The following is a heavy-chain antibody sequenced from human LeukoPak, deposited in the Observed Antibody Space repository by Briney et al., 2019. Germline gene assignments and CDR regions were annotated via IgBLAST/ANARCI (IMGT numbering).Heavy chain of an antibody. Sequence: PGRSLRLSCAASGFTFYDYAMHWVPQTPKKGLEWVSGISWNSGSIDYADSVKGRFIISRDNAKNSLYLQMETLRAETMALYYCAKDRGYSYGHDAFDIWGQGTMVTVSS. J-gene: IGHJ3*02. CDR3: AKDRGYSYGHDAFDI. V-gene: IGHV3-9*03. D-gene: IGHD5-18*01. CDR2: ISWNSGSI. CDR1: GFTFYDYA.